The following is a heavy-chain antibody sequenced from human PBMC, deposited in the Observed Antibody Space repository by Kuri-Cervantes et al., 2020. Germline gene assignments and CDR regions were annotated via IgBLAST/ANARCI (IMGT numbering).Heavy chain of an antibody. J-gene: IGHJ4*02. CDR3: ARDFWNSDGDRMFDY. CDR2: IWYDGSHK. Sequence: GGSLRLSCAASGFTFSSSGMHWVRQAPGKGLEWVAVIWYDGSHKYYADSVKGRFTISRDNSKNTLYLQMNSLRAEDTAVYYCARDFWNSDGDRMFDYWGQGTLVTVSS. V-gene: IGHV3-33*01. CDR1: GFTFSSSG. D-gene: IGHD2/OR15-2a*01.